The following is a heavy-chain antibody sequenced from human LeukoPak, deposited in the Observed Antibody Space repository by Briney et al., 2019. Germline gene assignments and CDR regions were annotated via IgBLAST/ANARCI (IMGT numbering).Heavy chain of an antibody. CDR2: INHSGST. J-gene: IGHJ4*02. Sequence: SETLSLTCAVYGGSSSGYYWSWIRQPPGKGLEWIGEINHSGSTNYNPSLKSRVTISVDTSKNQFSLKLSSVTAADTAVYYCARGHRGDYDILTGYSPFYFDYWGQGTLVTVSS. CDR1: GGSSSGYY. CDR3: ARGHRGDYDILTGYSPFYFDY. V-gene: IGHV4-34*01. D-gene: IGHD3-9*01.